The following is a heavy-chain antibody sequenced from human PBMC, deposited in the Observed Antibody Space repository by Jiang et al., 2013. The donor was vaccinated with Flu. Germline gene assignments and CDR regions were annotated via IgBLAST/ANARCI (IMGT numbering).Heavy chain of an antibody. CDR1: GRSFSAYY. V-gene: IGHV4-34*01. D-gene: IGHD2-21*01. CDR2: INHRGST. Sequence: LLKPSETLSLTCAVYGRSFSAYYWTWIRQSPGKGLEWIGEINHRGSTNYNPSLKSRVTLSVDTSNNQFSLKLSSVTAADTAVYYCARADPQVMVAFDIWGQGTLVTVSA. CDR3: ARADPQVMVAFDI. J-gene: IGHJ3*02.